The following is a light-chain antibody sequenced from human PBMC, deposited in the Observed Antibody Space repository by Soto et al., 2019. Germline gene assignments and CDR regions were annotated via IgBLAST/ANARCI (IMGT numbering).Light chain of an antibody. Sequence: EIVVTQSPGTLSLSPGERATLSCRASPSVSSSYLAWYQQKPGQAPRLLIYGASSRATGIPDRFSGSWSGTDFTLTSSRLEPEDVAVYYCQQYGSSRTFGQGTKVEIK. CDR3: QQYGSSRT. J-gene: IGKJ1*01. V-gene: IGKV3-20*01. CDR1: PSVSSSY. CDR2: GAS.